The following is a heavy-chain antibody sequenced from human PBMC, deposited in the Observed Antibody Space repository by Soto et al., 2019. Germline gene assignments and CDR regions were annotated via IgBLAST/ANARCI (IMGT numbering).Heavy chain of an antibody. D-gene: IGHD6-19*01. CDR3: ARDRAKFRPVAGIYGLFWFDP. CDR2: ISYDGSNK. CDR1: GFTFSSYA. J-gene: IGHJ5*02. V-gene: IGHV3-30-3*01. Sequence: GGSLRLSCAASGFTFSSYAMHWVRQAPGKGLEWVAVISYDGSNKYYADSVKGRFTISRDNSKNTLYLQMNSLRAEDTAVYYCARDRAKFRPVAGIYGLFWFDPWGQGTLVTVSS.